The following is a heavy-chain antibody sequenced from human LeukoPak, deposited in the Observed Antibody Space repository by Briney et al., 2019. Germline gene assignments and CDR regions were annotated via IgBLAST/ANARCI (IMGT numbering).Heavy chain of an antibody. D-gene: IGHD1-26*01. CDR3: ARQKGGSYYGADAFDV. CDR2: IYPSDSDT. J-gene: IGHJ3*01. Sequence: GESLKISCEGSGYSFTNYWIGWVRQIPGKGLEWMGIIYPSDSDTRYSPSFQGQVTISADKSISTAYLQWSSLKASDTAMYYCARQKGGSYYGADAFDVWGQGTMVTVSS. CDR1: GYSFTNYW. V-gene: IGHV5-51*01.